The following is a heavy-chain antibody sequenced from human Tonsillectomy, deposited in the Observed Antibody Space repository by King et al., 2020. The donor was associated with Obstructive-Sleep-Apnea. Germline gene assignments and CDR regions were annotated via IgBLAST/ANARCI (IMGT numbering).Heavy chain of an antibody. CDR2: ISVSGGST. CDR3: SKSKGVATRGYDY. V-gene: IGHV3-23*04. J-gene: IGHJ4*02. Sequence: VQLVESGGGLVQPGGSLRLSCAASGFTFSSYAMSWVRQAPGKGLEWVSAISVSGGSTYYADSVKGRFTISRDNSKNTLYLQMNSLRAEDTAVYYCSKSKGVATRGYDYWGQGTLVTVSS. D-gene: IGHD5-12*01. CDR1: GFTFSSYA.